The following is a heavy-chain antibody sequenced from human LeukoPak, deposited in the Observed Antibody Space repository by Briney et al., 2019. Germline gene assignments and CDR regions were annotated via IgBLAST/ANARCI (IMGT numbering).Heavy chain of an antibody. D-gene: IGHD3-10*01. V-gene: IGHV3-7*01. Sequence: GGSLRLSCAASGFSFSTYWMSWVRQAPGKGLEWVANIKPDGSEKYYVDSVKGRFTISRDNAKNTLYLQMNSLRAEDTAVYYCAKDSDYYGSGSYSSLDYWGQGTLVTVSS. CDR2: IKPDGSEK. CDR1: GFSFSTYW. CDR3: AKDSDYYGSGSYSSLDY. J-gene: IGHJ4*02.